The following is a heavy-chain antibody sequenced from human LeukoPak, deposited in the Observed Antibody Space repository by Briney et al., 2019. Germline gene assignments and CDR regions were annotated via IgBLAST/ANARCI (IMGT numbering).Heavy chain of an antibody. CDR3: ARELWDSSGYYRT. Sequence: ASVKVSCKASGYTFTSYGISWVRQAPGQGLEWMGWISAYNGNTNYAQKLQGRVTMTTDTTTSTAYKELRSLRSDDTAVYYCARELWDSSGYYRTWGQGTLVTVSS. CDR1: GYTFTSYG. V-gene: IGHV1-18*01. J-gene: IGHJ5*02. D-gene: IGHD3-22*01. CDR2: ISAYNGNT.